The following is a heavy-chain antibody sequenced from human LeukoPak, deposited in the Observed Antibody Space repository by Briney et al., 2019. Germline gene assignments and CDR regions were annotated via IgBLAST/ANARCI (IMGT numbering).Heavy chain of an antibody. D-gene: IGHD3-22*01. J-gene: IGHJ2*01. CDR1: GYSISSGYY. V-gene: IGHV4-61*01. Sequence: SETLSLTCTVSGYSISSGYYWSWIRQPPGKGLEWIGYIYYSGSTNYNPSLKSRVTISVDTSKNQFSLKLSSVTAADTAVYYCAREAHSSGYYPRSSYWYFDLWGRGTLVTVSS. CDR2: IYYSGST. CDR3: AREAHSSGYYPRSSYWYFDL.